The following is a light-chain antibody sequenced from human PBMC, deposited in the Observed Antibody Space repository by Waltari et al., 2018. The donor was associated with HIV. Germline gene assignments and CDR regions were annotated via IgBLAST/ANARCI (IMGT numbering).Light chain of an antibody. CDR2: DAS. J-gene: IGKJ3*01. CDR3: QQYDNLPFT. CDR1: QDISNY. V-gene: IGKV1-33*01. Sequence: DIQMTQSPSSLSASVGDRVTITCQASQDISNYLNWYQQKPGKAPKLLIYDASNLETGVPSRCSGSGSGTDFTCTISSLQPEDIATYYCQQYDNLPFTFGPGTKVDIK.